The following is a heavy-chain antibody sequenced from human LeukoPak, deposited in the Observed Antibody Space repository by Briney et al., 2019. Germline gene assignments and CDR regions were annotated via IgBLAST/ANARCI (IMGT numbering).Heavy chain of an antibody. CDR1: GGSFSSYA. Sequence: SVKVSCKASGGSFSSYAISWVRQAPGQGLEWMGGIIPLFGAPNYAQKLQGRVTMTTDTSTSTAYMELRSLRSDDTAVYYCARDGGYSSGHLIDYWGQGTLVTVSS. V-gene: IGHV1-69*05. J-gene: IGHJ4*02. D-gene: IGHD6-19*01. CDR2: IIPLFGAP. CDR3: ARDGGYSSGHLIDY.